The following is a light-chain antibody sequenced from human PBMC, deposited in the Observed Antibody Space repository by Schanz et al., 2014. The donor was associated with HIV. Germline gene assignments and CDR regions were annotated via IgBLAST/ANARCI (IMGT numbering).Light chain of an antibody. V-gene: IGKV1-5*03. J-gene: IGKJ2*01. CDR3: QQYNSFSST. CDR1: QSIGNS. Sequence: DIQMTQSPSTLSASVGDRVTITCRASQSIGNSLAWFQVKPGRAPKLIIYSASSLQTGVPSTFSGSGSGTEFTLTISCLQPDDFATYFCQQYNSFSSTFGQGTKLEIK. CDR2: SAS.